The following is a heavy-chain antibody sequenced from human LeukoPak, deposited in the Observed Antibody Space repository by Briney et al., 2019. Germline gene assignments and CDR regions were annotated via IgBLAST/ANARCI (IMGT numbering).Heavy chain of an antibody. CDR3: ARLPDYYSRHGAPG. CDR2: INHYGST. D-gene: IGHD3-10*01. V-gene: IGHV4-34*01. CDR1: GESLSNYY. J-gene: IGHJ4*02. Sequence: PSETLSLTCAVYGESLSNYYWSWIRQPPGKGREWIGEINHYGSTNYNPSLKSRITISVDTSKNQFSLKLSSVTAADTAVYYCARLPDYYSRHGAPGWGQGTLVTVSS.